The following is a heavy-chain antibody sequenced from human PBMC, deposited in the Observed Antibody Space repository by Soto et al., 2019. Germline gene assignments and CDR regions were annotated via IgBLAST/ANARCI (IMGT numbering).Heavy chain of an antibody. V-gene: IGHV3-33*01. CDR3: ARVPQAPHYYYGMDV. CDR1: GFTFSSYG. Sequence: QVQLVESGGGVVQPGRSLRLSCAASGFTFSSYGMHWVRQAPGKGLEWVAVIWYDGSNKYYADSVKGRFTISRDNSKNTLYLQMNNLRAEDTAVYYCARVPQAPHYYYGMDVWVQGTTVTVSS. J-gene: IGHJ6*02. CDR2: IWYDGSNK.